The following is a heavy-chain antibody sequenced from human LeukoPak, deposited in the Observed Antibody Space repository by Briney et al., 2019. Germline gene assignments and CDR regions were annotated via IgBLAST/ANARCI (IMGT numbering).Heavy chain of an antibody. Sequence: GGSLRLSCAASGFTFSSYAMSWVRQAPGKGLEWVSSISGSGGSTNYSDSVKGRFTISRDNSKNTLYLQLNSLRAEDTAVYYCAKDRSSGWYDAFDIWGQGTMVTVSS. D-gene: IGHD6-19*01. V-gene: IGHV3-23*01. CDR2: ISGSGGST. CDR3: AKDRSSGWYDAFDI. CDR1: GFTFSSYA. J-gene: IGHJ3*02.